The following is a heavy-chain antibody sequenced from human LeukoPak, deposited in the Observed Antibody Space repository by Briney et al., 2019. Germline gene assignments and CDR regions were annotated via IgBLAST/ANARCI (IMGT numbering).Heavy chain of an antibody. D-gene: IGHD5-12*01. CDR1: GGSFGSYY. Sequence: SETLSLTCTVSGGSFGSYYWSWIWQPPGKGLEWIGYIYYSGSTNYNPSLKSRVTISLDTSKNQFSLKLSSVTAADTAVYYCVRAVGPVGGYDSPWGQGTLVTVSS. J-gene: IGHJ5*02. CDR3: VRAVGPVGGYDSP. CDR2: IYYSGST. V-gene: IGHV4-59*01.